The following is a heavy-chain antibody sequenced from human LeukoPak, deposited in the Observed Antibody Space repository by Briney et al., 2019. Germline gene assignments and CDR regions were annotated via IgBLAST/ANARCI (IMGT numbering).Heavy chain of an antibody. D-gene: IGHD6-13*01. V-gene: IGHV1-8*01. J-gene: IGHJ6*02. Sequence: ASVKVSFTASGYTFTSYDISWVRQATGQGLEWMGWMNPNSGNTGYAQKFQGRVTMTRNTSISTAYMELSSLRSEDTAVYYCAREETHSSSWTYYYYGKDVWGQGTTVTVSS. CDR3: AREETHSSSWTYYYYGKDV. CDR1: GYTFTSYD. CDR2: MNPNSGNT.